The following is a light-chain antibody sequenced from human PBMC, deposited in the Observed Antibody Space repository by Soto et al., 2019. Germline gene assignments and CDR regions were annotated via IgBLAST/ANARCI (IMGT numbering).Light chain of an antibody. V-gene: IGLV2-14*01. CDR3: SSYTSSNTLHVL. Sequence: QSALTQPASVSGSPGQSITISCTGTSSDVGGYNYVSWYQQHPGKAPKLMIYDVSNRPSGVSSRFSGSKSGNTASLTISGLQAEDKADYYCSSYTSSNTLHVLFGGGTKVTVL. CDR2: DVS. J-gene: IGLJ2*01. CDR1: SSDVGGYNY.